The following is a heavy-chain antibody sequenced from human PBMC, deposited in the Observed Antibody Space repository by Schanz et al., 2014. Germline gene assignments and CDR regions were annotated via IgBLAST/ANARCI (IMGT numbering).Heavy chain of an antibody. CDR2: IIPVLNIA. D-gene: IGHD3-10*01. J-gene: IGHJ4*02. CDR1: RSTFSSYT. V-gene: IGHV1-69*02. CDR3: ARGRGFYDY. Sequence: QVHLVQSGAEVKKPGSSVKVSCKASRSTFSSYTISWVRQARGQGLEWMGKIIPVLNIATYAQRFQGRVSITADTSTNTAYMELSSLTSEDTAVHYCARGRGFYDYWGQGTLVTVSS.